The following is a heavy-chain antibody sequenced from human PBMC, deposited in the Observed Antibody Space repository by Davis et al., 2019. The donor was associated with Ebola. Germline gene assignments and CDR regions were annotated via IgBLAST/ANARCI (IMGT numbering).Heavy chain of an antibody. V-gene: IGHV3-23*01. J-gene: IGHJ3*02. CDR2: LSGNSGST. Sequence: PGGSLRLSCAASGFTFSNYAMTWVRQAPGKGLEWVSSLSGNSGSTYYADSVKGRFTISRDNSKNTLSLQMSSLRAEDTAVYYCAKLIVVVPAAGDALDIWGQGTMVTVSS. CDR1: GFTFSNYA. CDR3: AKLIVVVPAAGDALDI. D-gene: IGHD2-2*01.